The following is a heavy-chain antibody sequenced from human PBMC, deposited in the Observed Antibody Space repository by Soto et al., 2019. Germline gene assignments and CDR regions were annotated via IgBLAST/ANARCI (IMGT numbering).Heavy chain of an antibody. V-gene: IGHV4-31*03. CDR3: ARDAPGVAPY. D-gene: IGHD2-15*01. CDR2: INYRGTT. Sequence: QVQLQESGPGLVKPSQTLSLTCTVSGGSIINGDTYLNWIRQHPEKGLEWMGYINYRGTTNYNTALKSRILISIDTSKNQFSLRLTSVTAADTAVYSCARDAPGVAPYWGQGTLVTVSS. J-gene: IGHJ4*02. CDR1: GGSIINGDTY.